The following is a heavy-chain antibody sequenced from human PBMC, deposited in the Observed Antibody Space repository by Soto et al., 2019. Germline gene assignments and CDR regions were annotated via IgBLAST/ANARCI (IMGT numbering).Heavy chain of an antibody. CDR1: GFTITRND. CDR2: MSFDGNHQ. CDR3: ASCERFPRVGVDYSAWDV. D-gene: IGHD3-3*01. J-gene: IGHJ6*02. V-gene: IGHV3-30*03. Sequence: QVHLVESGGGVVQPGGSLRLSCAASGFTITRNDMYWVRQAPGKGLEWVAVMSFDGNHQHYADSVKGRFTISRDNSKNTLSLKMNRVRSDDTVVYYCASCERFPRVGVDYSAWDVWGQGTTVIVSS.